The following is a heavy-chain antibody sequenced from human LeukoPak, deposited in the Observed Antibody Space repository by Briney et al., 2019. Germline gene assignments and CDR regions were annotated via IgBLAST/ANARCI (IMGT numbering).Heavy chain of an antibody. CDR2: INPNSCGT. CDR1: GYTFTGYY. V-gene: IGHV1-2*06. Sequence: ASVKVSCKASGYTFTGYYMHWVRQAPEQGREWMGRINPNSCGTNYAQHFQGRVTMPRDTSISTASMELSRLRSDDPAVYSCASGTYSSSWYYFAYWGQGTLVTVYS. CDR3: ASGTYSSSWYYFAY. J-gene: IGHJ4*02. D-gene: IGHD6-13*01.